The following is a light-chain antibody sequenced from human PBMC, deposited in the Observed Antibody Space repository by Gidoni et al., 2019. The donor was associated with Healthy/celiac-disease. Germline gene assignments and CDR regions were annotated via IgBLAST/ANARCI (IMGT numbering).Light chain of an antibody. Sequence: SYELTQPPSVSVSPGQTARITCSGDKLGDKYACWYQQKPGQPPVLVIYQDSKRPSGSPERFSGSNSGNTATLTISGTQAMDEADYYCQAWDSSTAVFGTGTKVTVL. J-gene: IGLJ1*01. CDR2: QDS. CDR1: KLGDKY. CDR3: QAWDSSTAV. V-gene: IGLV3-1*01.